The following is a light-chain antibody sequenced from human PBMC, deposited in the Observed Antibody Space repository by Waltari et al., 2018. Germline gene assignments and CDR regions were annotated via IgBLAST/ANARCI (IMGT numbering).Light chain of an antibody. CDR3: CSYAGSYTVV. CDR2: DVS. V-gene: IGLV2-11*01. CDR1: SRDVGGYTY. J-gene: IGLJ2*01. Sequence: QSALTQPRSVSGSPGQSVSSCCTGTSRDVGGYTYVSWYQQHPGQAPKLMIYDVSKRPSGVPDRFSGSKSGNTASLTISGLQAEDEADYYCCSYAGSYTVVFGGGTKLTVL.